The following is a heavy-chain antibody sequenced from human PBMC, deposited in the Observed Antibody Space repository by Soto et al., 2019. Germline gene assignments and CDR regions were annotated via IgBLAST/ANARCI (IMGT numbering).Heavy chain of an antibody. J-gene: IGHJ5*02. Sequence: SVKVSCKASGGTFSSYAISWVRQAPGQGLEWMGGIIPIFGTANYAQKFQGRVTITADKSTSTAHMELSSLRSEDTAVYYCAREAPGYYDFWSGYPPFDPWGQGTLVTVCS. D-gene: IGHD3-3*01. CDR3: AREAPGYYDFWSGYPPFDP. V-gene: IGHV1-69*06. CDR2: IIPIFGTA. CDR1: GGTFSSYA.